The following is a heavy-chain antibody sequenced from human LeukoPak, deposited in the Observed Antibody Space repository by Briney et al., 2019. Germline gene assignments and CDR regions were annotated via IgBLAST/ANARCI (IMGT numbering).Heavy chain of an antibody. Sequence: GGSLRLSCAASGFTFSSDEMNWVRQAPGKGLEWVSYISSSSSTIYYADSVKGRFTISRDNAKNSLYLQMNSLRDEDTAVYYCARDGVVVVAATSGGYYGMDVWGQGTTVTVSS. V-gene: IGHV3-48*02. CDR3: ARDGVVVVAATSGGYYGMDV. J-gene: IGHJ6*02. CDR1: GFTFSSDE. CDR2: ISSSSSTI. D-gene: IGHD2-15*01.